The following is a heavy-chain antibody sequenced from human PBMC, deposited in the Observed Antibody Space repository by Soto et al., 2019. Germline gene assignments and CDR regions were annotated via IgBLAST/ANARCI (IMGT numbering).Heavy chain of an antibody. D-gene: IGHD1-26*01. J-gene: IGHJ4*02. CDR3: AKARVRIVGANSFDY. V-gene: IGHV3-30*18. CDR1: GFTFSSYG. Sequence: GGSLRLSCVASGFTFSSYGMHWVRQPPGKGLEWVALISDNGAKRYYADSVKGRFTISRDNSKNTLYLQMNGLRPGDTAVYFCAKARVRIVGANSFDYWGQGSLVTVSS. CDR2: ISDNGAKR.